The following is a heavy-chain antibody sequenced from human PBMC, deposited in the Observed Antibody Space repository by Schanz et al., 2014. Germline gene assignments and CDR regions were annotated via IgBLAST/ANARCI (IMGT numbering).Heavy chain of an antibody. CDR2: IFTSGST. V-gene: IGHV4-4*07. CDR3: ARDLEGFDY. J-gene: IGHJ4*02. CDR1: GGSISSYY. D-gene: IGHD1-1*01. Sequence: QVQLQESGPGLVKPSETLSLTCTVSGGSISSYYWSWIRQPPGKGLVWIGRIFTSGSTDYNPSLKRRVTMSVDTSKNQFSLKLSSVTAADTAVYYCARDLEGFDYWGQGTLVTVSS.